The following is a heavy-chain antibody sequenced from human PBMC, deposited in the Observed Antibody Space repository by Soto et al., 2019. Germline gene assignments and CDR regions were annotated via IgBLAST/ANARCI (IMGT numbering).Heavy chain of an antibody. V-gene: IGHV3-23*01. CDR1: GFTFSSYA. D-gene: IGHD3-22*01. Sequence: GGSLRLSCAASGFTFSSYAMSWVRQAPGKGLEWVSAISGSGGGTYYVDSVKGRFTMSRDNSKNTLYLQMISLRAEDTAVYYCAKGNFYDSSGYLNFAYWGQGTLVTVSS. J-gene: IGHJ4*02. CDR2: ISGSGGGT. CDR3: AKGNFYDSSGYLNFAY.